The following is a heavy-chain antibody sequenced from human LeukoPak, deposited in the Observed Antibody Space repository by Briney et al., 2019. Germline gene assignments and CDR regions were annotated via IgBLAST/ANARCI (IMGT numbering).Heavy chain of an antibody. J-gene: IGHJ4*02. CDR1: GFTFDDYA. V-gene: IGHV3-9*01. CDR2: ISWNSGSI. CDR3: ASLYGVYYYDSNGYYPPPDY. D-gene: IGHD3-22*01. Sequence: PGGSLRLSCAASGFTFDDYAMHWVRQAPGKGLEWVSGISWNSGSIGYADSVKGRFTISRDNAKNSLYLQMNSLRAEDTAVYYCASLYGVYYYDSNGYYPPPDYWGQGTLVTVSS.